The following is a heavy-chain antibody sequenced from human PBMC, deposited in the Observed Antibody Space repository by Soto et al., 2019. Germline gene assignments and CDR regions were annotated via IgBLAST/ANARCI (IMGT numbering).Heavy chain of an antibody. Sequence: EVQLVESGGGLVKPGGSLRLSCAASGFTFSSYSMNWVRQAPGKGLEWVSSISSSSSYIYYADSVKGRFTNSRDNAKNSLYLQMNSLRAEDTAVYYCARVGATVGDLDYWGQGTLVTVSS. CDR3: ARVGATVGDLDY. J-gene: IGHJ4*02. CDR1: GFTFSSYS. D-gene: IGHD4-17*01. V-gene: IGHV3-21*01. CDR2: ISSSSSYI.